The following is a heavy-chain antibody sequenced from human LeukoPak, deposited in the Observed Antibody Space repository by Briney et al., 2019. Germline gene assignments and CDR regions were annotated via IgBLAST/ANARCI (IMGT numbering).Heavy chain of an antibody. Sequence: GGSLRLSCAASGFTFSSYAISWVRQAPGQGLEWVSAISGSGGSTYYADSVKGRFTISRDNSKNTLYLQMNSLRAEDTAVYYCAKTTLDSSGYYDDYWGQGTLVTVSS. CDR1: GFTFSSYA. J-gene: IGHJ4*02. V-gene: IGHV3-23*01. CDR3: AKTTLDSSGYYDDY. CDR2: ISGSGGST. D-gene: IGHD3-22*01.